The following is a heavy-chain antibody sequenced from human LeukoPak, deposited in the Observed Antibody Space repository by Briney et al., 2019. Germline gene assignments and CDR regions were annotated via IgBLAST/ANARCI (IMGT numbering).Heavy chain of an antibody. CDR1: DYTFTGYG. V-gene: IGHV1-18*01. D-gene: IGHD2-2*02. Sequence: GSVKVSCKASDYTFTGYGISWVRQAPGQGLEWMGWISAYNGNTNYAQKLQGRVTMTTDTSTSTAYMELSSLRSEDTAVYYCATLGYCSSTSCYRIFDYWGQGTLVTVSS. CDR2: ISAYNGNT. J-gene: IGHJ4*02. CDR3: ATLGYCSSTSCYRIFDY.